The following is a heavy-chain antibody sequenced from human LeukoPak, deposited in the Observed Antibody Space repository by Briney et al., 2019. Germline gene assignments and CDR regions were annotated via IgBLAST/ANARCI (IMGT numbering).Heavy chain of an antibody. CDR1: GYTFTSYY. CDR3: ARVIVGATTFGY. D-gene: IGHD1-26*01. J-gene: IGHJ4*02. Sequence: ASVKVSCKASGYTFTSYYMHWVRQAPGQGLEWMGLINPSGGSTAYAQKFQGRVTMTRDTSISTAYMELSRLRSDDTAVYYCARVIVGATTFGYWGQGTLVAVSS. V-gene: IGHV1-2*06. CDR2: INPSGGST.